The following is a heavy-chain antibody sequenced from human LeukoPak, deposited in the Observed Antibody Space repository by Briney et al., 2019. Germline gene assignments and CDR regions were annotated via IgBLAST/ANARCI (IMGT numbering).Heavy chain of an antibody. D-gene: IGHD2-15*01. Sequence: GGSLRLSCVGAGFNNADYGMSWVRQAPGKGLEWVSGIDWSGEASEYADSVKGRFTISRDNAKNSLYLQMNTLRPEDTSLYYCARDLSATWYSLAYWGQGTLVTVSS. CDR1: GFNNADYG. V-gene: IGHV3-20*04. CDR2: IDWSGEAS. CDR3: ARDLSATWYSLAY. J-gene: IGHJ4*02.